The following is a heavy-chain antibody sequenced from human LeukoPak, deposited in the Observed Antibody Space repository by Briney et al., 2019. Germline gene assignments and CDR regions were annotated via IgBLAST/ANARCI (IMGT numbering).Heavy chain of an antibody. Sequence: GASVKVSCKASGYTFTGYYMHWVRQAPGQGHEWMGWINPNSGGTNYAQKFQGRVTMTRDTSISTAYMELSRLRSDDTAVYYCARDKGKYSGSYPLDYWGQGTLVTVSS. CDR3: ARDKGKYSGSYPLDY. CDR1: GYTFTGYY. V-gene: IGHV1-2*02. CDR2: INPNSGGT. J-gene: IGHJ4*02. D-gene: IGHD1-26*01.